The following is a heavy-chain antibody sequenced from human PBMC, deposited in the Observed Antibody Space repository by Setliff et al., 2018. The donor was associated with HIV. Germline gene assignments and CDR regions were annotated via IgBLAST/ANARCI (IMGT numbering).Heavy chain of an antibody. CDR2: IYYSGDS. Sequence: SETLSLTCTVSGASITSSYWTWIRQSPGRGLEYLGYIYYSGDSNYSPSLKIRLSMSLDASTSQFSLRLNSLTAADTAMYYCARFARDPTDWGRGILVTVSS. CDR1: GASITSSY. J-gene: IGHJ4*02. CDR3: ARFARDPTD. V-gene: IGHV4-59*08.